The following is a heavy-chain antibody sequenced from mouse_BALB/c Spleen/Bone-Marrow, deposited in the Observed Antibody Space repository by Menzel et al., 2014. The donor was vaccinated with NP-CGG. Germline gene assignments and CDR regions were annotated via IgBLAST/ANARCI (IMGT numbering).Heavy chain of an antibody. J-gene: IGHJ4*01. CDR1: GFTFSSYA. D-gene: IGHD1-2*01. CDR2: ISSGGST. Sequence: EVKLVESGGGLVKPGGSLKLSCAASGFTFSSYAMSWVRQTPEKRLEWVASISSGGSTYYPDSVKGRFTISRDNARNILCLQMSSLRSEDTAMYYCAREGGTTAHYYAMDYWGQGTSVTVSS. CDR3: AREGGTTAHYYAMDY. V-gene: IGHV5-6-5*01.